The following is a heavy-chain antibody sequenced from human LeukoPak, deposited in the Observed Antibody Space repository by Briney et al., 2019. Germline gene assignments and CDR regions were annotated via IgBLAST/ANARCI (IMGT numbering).Heavy chain of an antibody. D-gene: IGHD3-3*02. J-gene: IGHJ3*02. CDR2: IYPGDSDT. CDR3: ARPLGPGAFNS. Sequence: GNSLKISCKGSAYSFTKYWIVWWRQMPGKGLVGMGIIYPGDSDTRYSPSFQGQVTISADKSIRTAYLQWSSLKASDTAMYYCARPLGPGAFNSWGQGTMVTVSS. CDR1: AYSFTKYW. V-gene: IGHV5-51*01.